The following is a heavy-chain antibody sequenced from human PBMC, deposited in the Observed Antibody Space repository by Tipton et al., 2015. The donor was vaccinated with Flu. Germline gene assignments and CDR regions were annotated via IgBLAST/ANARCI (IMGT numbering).Heavy chain of an antibody. CDR2: IYSGGST. CDR1: GGSFSGYY. D-gene: IGHD4-11*01. CDR3: ARRDYSNYVSEPKNWFDP. J-gene: IGHJ5*02. Sequence: TLSLTCAVYGGSFSGYYWTWIRQPPGKGLEWIGRIYSGGSTSYNPSLKSRVTISVDSSKNQFSLRLSSVTAADTAVHYCARRDYSNYVSEPKNWFDPWGQGTLVTVSS. V-gene: IGHV4-34*01.